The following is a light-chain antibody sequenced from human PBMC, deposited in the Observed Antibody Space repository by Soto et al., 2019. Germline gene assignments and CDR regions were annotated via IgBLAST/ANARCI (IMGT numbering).Light chain of an antibody. CDR3: SSYTSASTLLYL. Sequence: QSALTQPASVSGSPGQSITISCTGTSSDVGGYNYVSWYQQDPGIAPKLLIYGVTNRPSGVSTRFSGSKSGNTASLTISGLQDEDEADYHCSSYTSASTLLYLFGTGTKVTVL. V-gene: IGLV2-14*01. CDR1: SSDVGGYNY. J-gene: IGLJ1*01. CDR2: GVT.